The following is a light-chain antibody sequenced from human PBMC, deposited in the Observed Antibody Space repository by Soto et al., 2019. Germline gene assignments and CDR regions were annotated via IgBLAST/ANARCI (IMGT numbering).Light chain of an antibody. V-gene: IGKV3-11*01. CDR1: QSVSSY. J-gene: IGKJ3*01. CDR3: QQRSNGPFT. Sequence: EIVLTQSPATLSLSPGERATLSCRASQSVSSYLAWYPTRPGQAPRLLIYDASNRATGIPARFSGSGSGTDFTLTISSLEPDDFAVYYCQQRSNGPFTFGPGTKVDIK. CDR2: DAS.